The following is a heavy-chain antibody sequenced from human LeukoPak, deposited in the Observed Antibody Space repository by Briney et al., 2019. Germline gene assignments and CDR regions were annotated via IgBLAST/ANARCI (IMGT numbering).Heavy chain of an antibody. J-gene: IGHJ4*02. CDR1: GFTFSSYG. Sequence: GGSLRLSCAASGFTFSSYGMHWVRQAPGKGLEWVAVIWYDGSNKYYADSVKGRFTISRDNSKNTLYLQMNSLRAEATAVYYCARDRETTGSHPPFFDYWGQGTLVTVSS. CDR2: IWYDGSNK. V-gene: IGHV3-33*01. CDR3: ARDRETTGSHPPFFDY. D-gene: IGHD4-17*01.